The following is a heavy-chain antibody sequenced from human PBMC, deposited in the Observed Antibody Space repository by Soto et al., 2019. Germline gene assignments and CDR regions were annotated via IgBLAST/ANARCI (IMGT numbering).Heavy chain of an antibody. J-gene: IGHJ4*01. D-gene: IGHD2-21*02. Sequence: QVQLVQSGAEEKKPGASVKVSCKASGYTFTSYAMHWVRQAPGQRLEWMGWINAGNGNTKYSQKFQGRVTITRDTSASTAYMELSSLRSEDTAVYYCARAWVVVTAPDYWGHATLVTVSS. V-gene: IGHV1-3*05. CDR1: GYTFTSYA. CDR3: ARAWVVVTAPDY. CDR2: INAGNGNT.